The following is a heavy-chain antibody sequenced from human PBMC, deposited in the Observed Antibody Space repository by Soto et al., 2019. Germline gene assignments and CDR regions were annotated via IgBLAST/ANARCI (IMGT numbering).Heavy chain of an antibody. D-gene: IGHD3-10*01. CDR2: IYYSGST. V-gene: IGHV4-39*01. CDR3: VSPHSESSNAFDL. J-gene: IGHJ5*02. Sequence: SETLSLTCTVSGGSISSSSYYWGWIRQPPGKGLEWIGSIYYSGSTYYNPSLKSRVTISVDTSKNQFSLKLSSVTAADTATYYCVSPHSESSNAFDLWGQGALVTVSS. CDR1: GGSISSSSYY.